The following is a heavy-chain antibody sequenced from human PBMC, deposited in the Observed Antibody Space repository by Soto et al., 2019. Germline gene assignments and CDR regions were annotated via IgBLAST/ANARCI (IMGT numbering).Heavy chain of an antibody. CDR3: ARVSSLTYSSGWYN. J-gene: IGHJ4*02. CDR2: ISAYNGNT. D-gene: IGHD6-19*01. Sequence: ASVKVSCKVSGYTFTSYGISWVRQAPGQGLEWMGWISAYNGNTNYAQKLQGRVTMTTDTSTSTAYMELRSLRSDDTAVYYCARVSSLTYSSGWYNWGQGTLVTVSS. CDR1: GYTFTSYG. V-gene: IGHV1-18*01.